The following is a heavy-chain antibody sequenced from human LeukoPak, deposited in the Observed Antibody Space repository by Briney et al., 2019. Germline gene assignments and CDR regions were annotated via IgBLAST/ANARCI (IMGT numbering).Heavy chain of an antibody. D-gene: IGHD3-22*01. CDR1: GFTFSIYA. CDR3: AKDRPNYHESNGHYYRRDGDY. V-gene: IGHV3-23*01. J-gene: IGHJ4*02. CDR2: ISSRSDYT. Sequence: GGSLRLSCAAPGFTFSIYAMSWVRQAPGKGLEWVSSISSRSDYTYYEDSVKGRFTISRDNSQNTLYLQMNSLRAEDTAIYYCAKDRPNYHESNGHYYRRDGDYWGQGTLVTVSS.